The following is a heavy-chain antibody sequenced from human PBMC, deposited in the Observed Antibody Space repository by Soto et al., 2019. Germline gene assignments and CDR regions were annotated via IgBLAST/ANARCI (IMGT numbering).Heavy chain of an antibody. D-gene: IGHD3-22*01. V-gene: IGHV4-59*01. CDR3: ARGAYSGVTGYYYRPFEF. CDR2: IYYSGST. Sequence: ASETLSLTCAVSGGSINSYFWSWIRQPPGKGLEWIGYIYYSGSTHYSPSLKSRVTMSVDTSENQVSLKLSSVTAADSAVYYCARGAYSGVTGYYYRPFEFWGQGTLVTVSS. CDR1: GGSINSYF. J-gene: IGHJ4*02.